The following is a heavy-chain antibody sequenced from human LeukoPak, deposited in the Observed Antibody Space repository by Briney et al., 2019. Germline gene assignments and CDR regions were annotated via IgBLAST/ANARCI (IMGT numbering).Heavy chain of an antibody. V-gene: IGHV4-30-2*01. Sequence: PSQTLSLTCAVSGGSISSGGYSWSWIRQPPGKGLEWIGYIYHSGSTYYNPSLKSRVTISVDRSKNQFSLKLSSVTAADTAVYYCARGAGRAYYFDYWGQGTLVTVSS. J-gene: IGHJ4*02. CDR2: IYHSGST. CDR3: ARGAGRAYYFDY. D-gene: IGHD3-10*01. CDR1: GGSISSGGYS.